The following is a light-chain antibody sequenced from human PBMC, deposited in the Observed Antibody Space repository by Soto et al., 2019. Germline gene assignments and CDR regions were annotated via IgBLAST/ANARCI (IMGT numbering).Light chain of an antibody. V-gene: IGLV2-14*01. CDR3: SSYTTSNTLLYV. CDR1: SSDTAGYNY. Sequence: QSALTQPASVSGSPGQSITISCTGTSSDTAGYNYVSWYQQHPGKAPKLMIYEVSNRPSGVSNRFSGSQSGNTASLTISGLQAEDEANSYCSSYTTSNTLLYVFGTGTKVTVL. CDR2: EVS. J-gene: IGLJ1*01.